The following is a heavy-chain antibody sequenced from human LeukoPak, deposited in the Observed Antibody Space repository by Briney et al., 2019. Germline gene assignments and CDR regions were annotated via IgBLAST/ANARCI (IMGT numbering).Heavy chain of an antibody. Sequence: SDTLSLTCTVSGGPFVGYYWTWIRQPPGKGLEWIGEITHSGGGNYNPSLKSRVTISVDSSQNRFSLKVLSVTAADTAVYYCARRAGAPDFDVWGLGALVSVSS. CDR3: ARRAGAPDFDV. J-gene: IGHJ4*02. D-gene: IGHD3-10*01. CDR2: ITHSGGG. CDR1: GGPFVGYY. V-gene: IGHV4-34*01.